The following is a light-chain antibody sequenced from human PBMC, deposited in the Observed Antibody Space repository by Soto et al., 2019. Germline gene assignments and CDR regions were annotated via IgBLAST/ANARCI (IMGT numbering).Light chain of an antibody. CDR3: MQALQTPGT. J-gene: IGKJ2*02. Sequence: DIVMTQSPLSLPVTPGEPASISCRSSQSLLHSNGYNYLDWYLQKTGQSPQLLIYLGSNRASGVPDRFSGRGSGTDFTLKISRVEAEDVGVYYCMQALQTPGTFGQGTKLEIK. CDR1: QSLLHSNGYNY. V-gene: IGKV2-28*01. CDR2: LGS.